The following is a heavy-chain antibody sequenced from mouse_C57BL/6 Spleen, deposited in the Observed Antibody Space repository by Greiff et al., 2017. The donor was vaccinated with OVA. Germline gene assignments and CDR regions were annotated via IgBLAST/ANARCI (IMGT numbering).Heavy chain of an antibody. CDR2: IYPGDGDT. D-gene: IGHD1-1*02. CDR3: ARGGNPPMDY. Sequence: QVQLQQSGPELVKPGASVKISCKASGYAFSSSWMNWVKQRPGKGLEWIGRIYPGDGDTNYNGKFKGKATLTADKSSSTAYMQLSSLTSEDSAVYFCARGGNPPMDYWGQGTSVTVSS. CDR1: GYAFSSSW. V-gene: IGHV1-82*01. J-gene: IGHJ4*01.